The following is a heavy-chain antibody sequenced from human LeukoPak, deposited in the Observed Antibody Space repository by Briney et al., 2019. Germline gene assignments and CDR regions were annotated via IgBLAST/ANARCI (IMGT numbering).Heavy chain of an antibody. D-gene: IGHD6-19*01. CDR3: AKVGPPYASGLNWFDP. CDR2: IYYSGTT. J-gene: IGHJ5*02. V-gene: IGHV4-59*01. Sequence: SETLSLTCTVSGGSISGYYCGWIRQPPGKGLEWIGTIYYSGTTNYNPSLKSRVTISVDTSKNQFSLKLTSVTAADTAVYYCAKVGPPYASGLNWFDPWGQGTLVTVSS. CDR1: GGSISGYY.